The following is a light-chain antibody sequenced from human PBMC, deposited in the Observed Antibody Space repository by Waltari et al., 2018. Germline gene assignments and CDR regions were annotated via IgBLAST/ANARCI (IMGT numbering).Light chain of an antibody. CDR2: KAS. J-gene: IGKJ1*01. V-gene: IGKV1-5*03. Sequence: DIQMTQSPSTLSASVGDRVTITCRASQSISWWLAWYQQKPGKAPNLLIYKASSLESGVPSRFSGSGSGTEFTLTISSLQPDDFATYYCQQYSTSSWAFGQGTQVEIK. CDR3: QQYSTSSWA. CDR1: QSISWW.